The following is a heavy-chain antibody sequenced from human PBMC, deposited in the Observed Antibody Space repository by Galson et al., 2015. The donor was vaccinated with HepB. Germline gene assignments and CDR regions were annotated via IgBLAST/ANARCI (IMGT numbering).Heavy chain of an antibody. CDR1: GGSVSSGSYY. D-gene: IGHD3-16*01. V-gene: IGHV4-61*01. CDR3: ARFWAERYYFDY. J-gene: IGHJ4*02. Sequence: CTVSGGSVSSGSYYWSWIRQPPGKGLEWIGYIYYSGSTNYNPSLKSRVTISVDTSKNQFSLKLSSVTAADTAVYYCARFWAERYYFDYWGQGTLVTVSS. CDR2: IYYSGST.